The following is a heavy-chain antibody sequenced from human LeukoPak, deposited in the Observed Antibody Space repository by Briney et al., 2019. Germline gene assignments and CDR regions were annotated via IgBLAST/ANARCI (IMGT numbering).Heavy chain of an antibody. CDR2: VSGSGGST. Sequence: GGSLRLSCAASGITFSSYAMSWVRQAPGKGLEWVSGVSGSGGSTYYADSVKGRFTISRDNSKNTLYLQMNSLRAEDTAVYYCAKPSGSYEYFDYWGQGTLVTVSS. V-gene: IGHV3-23*01. J-gene: IGHJ4*02. CDR3: AKPSGSYEYFDY. CDR1: GITFSSYA. D-gene: IGHD1-26*01.